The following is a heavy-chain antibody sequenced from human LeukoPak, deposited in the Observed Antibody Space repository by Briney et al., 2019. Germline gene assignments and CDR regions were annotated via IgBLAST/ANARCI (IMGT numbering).Heavy chain of an antibody. Sequence: PSETLSLTCTVSDGSISSYYWSWIRQPPGKGLEWIAYIHYSGNTNYNPSLKSRVTISVDTSKNQFSLKLSSVTAADTAVYYCVTSTLASSGPYGGAFDIWGQGTMVTVSS. J-gene: IGHJ3*02. V-gene: IGHV4-59*01. CDR2: IHYSGNT. CDR1: DGSISSYY. CDR3: VTSTLASSGPYGGAFDI. D-gene: IGHD3-22*01.